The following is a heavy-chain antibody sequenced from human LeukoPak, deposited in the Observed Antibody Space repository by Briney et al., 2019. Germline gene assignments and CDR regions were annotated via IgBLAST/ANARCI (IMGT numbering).Heavy chain of an antibody. D-gene: IGHD3-22*01. CDR2: ISYDGSNK. CDR1: GFTFSSYG. J-gene: IGHJ4*02. Sequence: PGGSLRLSCAASGFTFSSYGMHWVRQAPGKGLEWVAVISYDGSNKYYADSVKGRFTISRDNSKNTLYLQMNSLRAEDTAVYYCTGFIPLYDSSGYPYWGQGTLVTVSS. CDR3: TGFIPLYDSSGYPY. V-gene: IGHV3-30*03.